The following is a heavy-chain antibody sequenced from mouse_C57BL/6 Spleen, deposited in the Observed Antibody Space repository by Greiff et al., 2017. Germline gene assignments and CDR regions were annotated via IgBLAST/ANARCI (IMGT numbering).Heavy chain of an antibody. J-gene: IGHJ4*01. CDR1: GFTFSSYG. Sequence: EVKLMESGGDLVKPGGSLKLSCAASGFTFSSYGMSWVRQPPDKRLEWVATISSGGSYTYYPDSVKGRFTISRDNAKTTLYLQMSSLKSEDTTMYYCARQGSSGSYYYTMDDWGQGTSVTVSS. CDR3: ARQGSSGSYYYTMDD. CDR2: ISSGGSYT. D-gene: IGHD3-2*02. V-gene: IGHV5-6*01.